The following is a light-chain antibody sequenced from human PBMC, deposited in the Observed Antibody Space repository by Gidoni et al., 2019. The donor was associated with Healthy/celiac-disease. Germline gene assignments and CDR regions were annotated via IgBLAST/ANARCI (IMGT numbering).Light chain of an antibody. Sequence: EIVLTQSPGTLSLSPGERATLSCRASQSVSSSYLAWYQQKPGQAPRLIIYGASSRATGIPDRFSGSGSGTDFTLTISRLEPEDFAVYYCQHYDSSPPPTFGGGTKVEIK. CDR3: QHYDSSPPPT. CDR1: QSVSSSY. CDR2: GAS. J-gene: IGKJ4*01. V-gene: IGKV3-20*01.